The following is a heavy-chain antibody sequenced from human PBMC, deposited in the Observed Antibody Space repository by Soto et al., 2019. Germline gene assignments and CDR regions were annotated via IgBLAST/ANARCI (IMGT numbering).Heavy chain of an antibody. J-gene: IGHJ4*02. D-gene: IGHD3-10*01. CDR3: ARAGAGTGY. CDR2: ISYSSSSI. V-gene: IGHV3-48*02. CDR1: GFTFSSYS. Sequence: EVQLVESGGGWVQPGGSLRLSCAASGFTFSSYSMNWVRQAPGKGLEWISYISYSSSSIQYADSVKGRFTISRDNAKNSLYLQMSSLRDEDTAVYYCARAGAGTGYWGQGTLVTVAS.